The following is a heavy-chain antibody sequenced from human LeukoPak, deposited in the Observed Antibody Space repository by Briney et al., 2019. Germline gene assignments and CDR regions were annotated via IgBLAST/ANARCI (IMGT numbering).Heavy chain of an antibody. CDR2: ISGSGGST. CDR3: AKELLAGSTSCSWDY. Sequence: GGSLRLSCAASGFTFSSYAMSWVRQAPGKGLEWVSAISGSGGSTYYADSVKGRFTISRDNSKNTLYLQMNSLRAEDTALYYCAKELLAGSTSCSWDYWGQGTLVTVYS. D-gene: IGHD2-2*01. J-gene: IGHJ4*02. CDR1: GFTFSSYA. V-gene: IGHV3-23*01.